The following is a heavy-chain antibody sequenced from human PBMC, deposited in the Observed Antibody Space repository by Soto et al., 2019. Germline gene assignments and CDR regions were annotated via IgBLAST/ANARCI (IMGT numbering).Heavy chain of an antibody. V-gene: IGHV3-7*05. CDR3: ANVALLNYDNWDR. CDR1: GFTLSNYW. CDR2: VNPDETKK. D-gene: IGHD3-3*01. J-gene: IGHJ5*02. Sequence: GGSLRLSCSASGFTLSNYWMTWIRQSPGKGLEWVANVNPDETKKYYVDAVKGRFTISRDNAENSLFLQMSSLRFDDTAVYYCANVALLNYDNWDRWGQGTLVTVSS.